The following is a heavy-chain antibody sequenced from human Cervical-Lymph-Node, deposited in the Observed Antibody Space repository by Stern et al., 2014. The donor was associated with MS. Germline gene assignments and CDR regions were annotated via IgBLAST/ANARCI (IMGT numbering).Heavy chain of an antibody. D-gene: IGHD2-8*01. J-gene: IGHJ3*01. CDR2: IIPFFDTA. V-gene: IGHV1-69*06. CDR1: GGNFSDFA. CDR3: AKDEPSHGTSGHPHFDV. Sequence: VQLVESGAEVKKPGSSVKVTCKTSGGNFSDFAITWVRQAPGQGLEWMGGIIPFFDTAHYAQNFRGIVTFTADKSTNRAYMELTSLTSDDTAVYYCAKDEPSHGTSGHPHFDVWGQGTMLTVSS.